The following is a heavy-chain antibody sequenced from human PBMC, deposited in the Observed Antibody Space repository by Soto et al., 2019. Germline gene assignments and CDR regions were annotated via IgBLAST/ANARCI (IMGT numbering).Heavy chain of an antibody. CDR1: GYTFTSYS. CDR2: ISAYNGNT. V-gene: IGHV1-18*01. CDR3: ARDAGYGRIDN. Sequence: QVQLVQSGAEVKKPGASVKVSCKASGYTFTSYSISWMRQAPGQGREWMGWISAYNGNTYHARRLQGRVTMTTDTATSTAYTELRGLRSADTAVYYWARDAGYGRIDNWGQRTLFPVSS. D-gene: IGHD5-18*01. J-gene: IGHJ4*02.